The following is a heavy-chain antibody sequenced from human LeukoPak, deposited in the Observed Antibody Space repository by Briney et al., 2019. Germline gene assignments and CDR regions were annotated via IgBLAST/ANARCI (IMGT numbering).Heavy chain of an antibody. CDR3: ARGKGGQVPAAMVDY. J-gene: IGHJ4*02. CDR2: INHSGST. D-gene: IGHD2-2*01. CDR1: GGSFSGYY. Sequence: SETLSLTCAVYGGSFSGYYWSWIRQPPGKGLEWIGEINHSGSTNYNPSLKSRVTISVDTSKNQFSLKLSSVTAADTAVYYCARGKGGQVPAAMVDYWGQGTLVTVSS. V-gene: IGHV4-34*01.